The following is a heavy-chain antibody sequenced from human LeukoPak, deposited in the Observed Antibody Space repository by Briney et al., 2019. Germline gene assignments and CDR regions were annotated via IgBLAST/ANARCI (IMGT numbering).Heavy chain of an antibody. V-gene: IGHV3-48*04. Sequence: GGSLRLSRAASGFTLSDYIMNRGPHAPGKGRECISYVGNSSGNTKYGYSVKGRNTIYGDSARNSSYLEMSSLGVEYTAVYYCARDHNYAFDNRGQGTLVTVSS. D-gene: IGHD1-1*01. CDR3: ARDHNYAFDN. J-gene: IGHJ4*02. CDR2: VGNSSGNT. CDR1: GFTLSDYI.